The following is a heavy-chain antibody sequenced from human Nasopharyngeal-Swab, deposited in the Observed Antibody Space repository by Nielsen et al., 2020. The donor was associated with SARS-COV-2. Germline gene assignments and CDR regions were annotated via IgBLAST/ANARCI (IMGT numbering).Heavy chain of an antibody. CDR1: GFTFSSSW. V-gene: IGHV3-7*01. CDR2: IKQDGSEK. D-gene: IGHD3-10*02. Sequence: GGSLTLSCAASGFTFSSSWMSWIRQAPGKGLEWVANIKQDGSEKYYVDSVKGRFTISRDNAKNSLYLQMNSLRAEDTAVYYCASVPYWGRGTLVTVSS. CDR3: ASVPY. J-gene: IGHJ2*01.